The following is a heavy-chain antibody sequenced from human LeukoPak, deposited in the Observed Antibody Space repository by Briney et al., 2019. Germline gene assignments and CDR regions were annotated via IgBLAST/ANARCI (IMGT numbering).Heavy chain of an antibody. J-gene: IGHJ4*02. CDR2: ISSSSSYI. V-gene: IGHV3-21*01. CDR1: GFTFSSYS. D-gene: IGHD2-2*01. CDR3: AKGVVVPADPFDY. Sequence: GRSLRLSCAASGFTFSSYSMNWVRQAPGKGLEWVSSISSSSSYIYYADSVKGRFTISRDNAKNSLYLQTNSLRAEDTAVYYCAKGVVVPADPFDYWGQGTLVTVSS.